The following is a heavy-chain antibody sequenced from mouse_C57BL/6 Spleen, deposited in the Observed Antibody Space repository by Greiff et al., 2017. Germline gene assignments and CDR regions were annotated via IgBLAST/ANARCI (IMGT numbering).Heavy chain of an antibody. CDR2: IYPGDGDT. CDR3: ARQYDYAATHGC. D-gene: IGHD2-4*01. J-gene: IGHJ2*01. Sequence: VQLQQSGAELVKPGASVKISCKASGYAFSSYWMNWVKQRPGKGLEWIGQIYPGDGDTNYNGKFKGKATLTADKASSTAYIQLSSLTSEDSAVYFCARQYDYAATHGCWGQGTTLTVSS. CDR1: GYAFSSYW. V-gene: IGHV1-80*01.